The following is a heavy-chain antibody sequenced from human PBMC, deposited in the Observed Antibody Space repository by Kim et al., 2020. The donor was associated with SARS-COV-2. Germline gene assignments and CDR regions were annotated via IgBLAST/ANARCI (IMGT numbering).Heavy chain of an antibody. D-gene: IGHD2-15*01. CDR3: ARRVEGSFNF. V-gene: IGHV3-53*01. Sequence: GSTYYADPVGGRFTNTRDNANNMLYLQTNRLKAEDTALYYCARRVEGSFNFWGQGTVVTVSS. CDR2: GST. J-gene: IGHJ3*01.